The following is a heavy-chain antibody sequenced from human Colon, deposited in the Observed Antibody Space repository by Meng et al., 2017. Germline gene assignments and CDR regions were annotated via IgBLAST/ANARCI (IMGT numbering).Heavy chain of an antibody. Sequence: ASVKVSCKASGYTLTSYAMHWVRQAPGQRLEWMGWINAGNGNTKYSQKFQGRVTITRDTSASTAYMELSSLRSEDTAVYYCARVWVSDIVVVPAAPSRYFDYWGQGTLVTVSS. CDR2: INAGNGNT. V-gene: IGHV1-3*01. CDR1: GYTLTSYA. D-gene: IGHD2-2*01. CDR3: ARVWVSDIVVVPAAPSRYFDY. J-gene: IGHJ4*02.